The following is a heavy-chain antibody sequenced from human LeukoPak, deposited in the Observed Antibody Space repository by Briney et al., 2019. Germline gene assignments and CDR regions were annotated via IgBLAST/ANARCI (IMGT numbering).Heavy chain of an antibody. V-gene: IGHV1-2*02. Sequence: ASVRVSCKASGYNFNVYYINWVRQAPGQGLEWMGWINPSSGGTYYAQRFKGRVTMTRDTSVSTAYMELNSLPSDDTVVYFCTRVLRGSSAFEIWGQGTMVTVSS. CDR3: TRVLRGSSAFEI. D-gene: IGHD3-10*01. CDR2: INPSSGGT. CDR1: GYNFNVYY. J-gene: IGHJ3*02.